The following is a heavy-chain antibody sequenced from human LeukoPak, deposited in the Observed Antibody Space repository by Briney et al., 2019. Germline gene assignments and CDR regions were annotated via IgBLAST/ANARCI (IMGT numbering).Heavy chain of an antibody. V-gene: IGHV3-11*06. CDR3: ARVITGTTWAPDY. CDR2: ISSSSSYT. J-gene: IGHJ4*02. CDR1: GFTFSNCA. Sequence: GGSLRLSCAASGFTFSNCAMSWVRQTPGKGLEWVSYISSSSSYTNYADSVKGRFTISRDSAKSSLYLQMNSLRAEDTAVYYCARVITGTTWAPDYWGQGTLVTVSS. D-gene: IGHD1-20*01.